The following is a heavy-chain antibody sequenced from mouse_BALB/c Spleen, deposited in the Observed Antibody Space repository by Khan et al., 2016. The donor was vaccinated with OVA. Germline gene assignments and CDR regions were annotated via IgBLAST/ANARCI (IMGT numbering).Heavy chain of an antibody. CDR1: GSTFNTFA. J-gene: IGHJ3*01. V-gene: IGHV10-1*02. CDR3: HYYGSNFAY. D-gene: IGHD1-1*01. Sequence: EVQLVESGGGLVQPKGSLKLSCAASGSTFNTFAMNWVRQAPGKGLEWVARIRTKSNNYATYYADSVKDSFTISSDDSQSMLYLKMNNLKTEDTAMYYCHYYGSNFAYWGQGTLVTVSA. CDR2: IRTKSNNYAT.